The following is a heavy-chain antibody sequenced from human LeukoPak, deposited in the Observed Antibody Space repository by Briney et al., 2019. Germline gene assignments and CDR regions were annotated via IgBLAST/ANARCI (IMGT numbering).Heavy chain of an antibody. CDR3: ARDPYYDSSGH. Sequence: GGSLRLSCAASGFTFSSYWMSWVRQAPRKGLEWVANIKQDGSEKYYVDSVKGRFTISRDNAKNSLYLQMNSLRAEDTAVYYCARDPYYDSSGHWGQGTLVTVSS. CDR1: GFTFSSYW. CDR2: IKQDGSEK. D-gene: IGHD3-22*01. J-gene: IGHJ4*02. V-gene: IGHV3-7*01.